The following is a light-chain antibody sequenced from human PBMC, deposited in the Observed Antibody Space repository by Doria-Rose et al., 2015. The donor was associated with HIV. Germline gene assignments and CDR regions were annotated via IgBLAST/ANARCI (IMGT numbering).Light chain of an antibody. Sequence: TQSPESLGMSLGERATLNCKSNQSLLYTSKNYLAWYQQKPGQPPKLLIYWASTRQSGVPARFSGGGSGTDFTLTISSLEAEDVAVYYCQQYYDTPSFGPGTTVDIK. V-gene: IGKV4-1*01. CDR2: WAS. CDR3: QQYYDTPS. CDR1: QSLLYTSKNY. J-gene: IGKJ3*01.